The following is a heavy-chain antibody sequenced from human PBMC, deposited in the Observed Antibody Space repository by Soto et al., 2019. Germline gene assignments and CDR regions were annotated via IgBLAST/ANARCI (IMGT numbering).Heavy chain of an antibody. Sequence: ASVKVSCKDSGYTFTSYFIPWVRQAPGQGLEWMGWISAYNGNTNYAQMLQVRVTMTTDTATATAYMEMRSLRSDDTAVYYCARQNYYSGMDVWCQGTTVPVSS. CDR1: GYTFTSYF. J-gene: IGHJ6*02. V-gene: IGHV1-18*01. CDR2: ISAYNGNT. CDR3: ARQNYYSGMDV.